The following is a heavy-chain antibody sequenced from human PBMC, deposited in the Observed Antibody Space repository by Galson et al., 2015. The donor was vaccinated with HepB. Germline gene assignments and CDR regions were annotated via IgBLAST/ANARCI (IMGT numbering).Heavy chain of an antibody. V-gene: IGHV3-33*01. CDR1: GFTFSSYG. Sequence: SLRLSCAASGFTFSSYGMNWVRQAPGKGLEWVAVMWYDGSNEYYADSVKGRLTISRDNSNNTLYLQMNSLRGEDTAVYYCARDRGQLLTIDYWGQGTLVTVSS. D-gene: IGHD2-2*01. CDR2: MWYDGSNE. CDR3: ARDRGQLLTIDY. J-gene: IGHJ4*02.